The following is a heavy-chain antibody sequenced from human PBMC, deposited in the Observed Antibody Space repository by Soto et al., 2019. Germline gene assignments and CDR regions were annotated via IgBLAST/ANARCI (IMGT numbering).Heavy chain of an antibody. V-gene: IGHV1-18*01. Sequence: ASVKVSCKASGYTFTSYGISWVRQAPGQGLEWMGWISAYNGNANYAQKLQGRVTMTTDTSTSTAYMELRSLRSDDTAVYYCARVGGGVGGVIIPPHYYYGMDVGGQGPTVTVPS. J-gene: IGHJ6*02. CDR2: ISAYNGNA. CDR1: GYTFTSYG. D-gene: IGHD3-10*01. CDR3: ARVGGGVGGVIIPPHYYYGMDV.